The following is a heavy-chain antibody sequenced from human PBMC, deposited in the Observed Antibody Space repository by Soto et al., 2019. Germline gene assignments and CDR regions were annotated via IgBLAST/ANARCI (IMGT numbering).Heavy chain of an antibody. CDR3: ATNAGYSANYYYYGMDV. Sequence: SVKVSCTASGGTFSSYAISWVRQAPGQGLEWMGGIIPIFGTANYAQKFQGRVTITADESTSTAYMELSSLRSEDTAVYYCATNAGYSANYYYYGMDVWGQGTTVTVYS. V-gene: IGHV1-69*13. CDR2: IIPIFGTA. D-gene: IGHD1-26*01. CDR1: GGTFSSYA. J-gene: IGHJ6*02.